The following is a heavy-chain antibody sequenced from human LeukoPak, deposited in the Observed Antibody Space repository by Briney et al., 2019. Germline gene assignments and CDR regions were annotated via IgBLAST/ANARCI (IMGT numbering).Heavy chain of an antibody. D-gene: IGHD4-17*01. V-gene: IGHV1-69*13. J-gene: IGHJ6*02. CDR3: ARPTTVATRSIGYGMDV. CDR1: GGTFSSYA. Sequence: GASVKVSCKASGGTFSSYAISWVRQAPGQGLEWMGGIIPIFGTANYAQKFQGRVTITADESTSTAYMELSSLRSEDTAVYYCARPTTVATRSIGYGMDVWGQGTTVTVSS. CDR2: IIPIFGTA.